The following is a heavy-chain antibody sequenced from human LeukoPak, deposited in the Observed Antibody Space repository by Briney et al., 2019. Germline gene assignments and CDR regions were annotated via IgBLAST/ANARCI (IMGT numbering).Heavy chain of an antibody. CDR1: GFTFSSYG. J-gene: IGHJ4*02. Sequence: QPGGSLRLSCAASGFTFSSYGMHWVRQAPGKGLEWVAFIRYDGSNKYYADSVKGRFTVSRDNSKNTLYLQMNSLRAEDTAVYYCARDRGFLYGHFDYWGQGTLVTVSS. CDR3: ARDRGFLYGHFDY. V-gene: IGHV3-30*02. D-gene: IGHD2-2*02. CDR2: IRYDGSNK.